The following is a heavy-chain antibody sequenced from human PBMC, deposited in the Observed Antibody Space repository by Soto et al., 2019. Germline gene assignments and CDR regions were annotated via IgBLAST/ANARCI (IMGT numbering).Heavy chain of an antibody. CDR2: ISGSGGST. Sequence: PGGSLRLSCAASGFTFSSYAMSWVRQAPGKGLEWVSAISGSGGSTYYADSVKGRFTISRDNSKNTLYLQMNSLRAEDTAVYYCAKDRVSSLYYXYXXXVXGQGTXVTX. J-gene: IGHJ6*02. CDR1: GFTFSSYA. V-gene: IGHV3-23*01. CDR3: AKDRVSSLYYXYXXXV. D-gene: IGHD6-6*01.